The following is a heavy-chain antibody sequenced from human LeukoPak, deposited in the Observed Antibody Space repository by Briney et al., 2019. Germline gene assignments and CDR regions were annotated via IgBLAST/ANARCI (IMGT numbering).Heavy chain of an antibody. V-gene: IGHV1-69*13. CDR2: IIPIFGTA. Sequence: GASVKVSCKASGYTFTSYGISWVRQAPGQGLEWMGGIIPIFGTANYAQKFQGRVTITADESTSTAYMELSSLRSEDTAVYYCAPDFWSGYSGDYWAREPWSPSPQ. CDR3: APDFWSGYSGDY. J-gene: IGHJ4*02. D-gene: IGHD3-3*01. CDR1: GYTFTSYG.